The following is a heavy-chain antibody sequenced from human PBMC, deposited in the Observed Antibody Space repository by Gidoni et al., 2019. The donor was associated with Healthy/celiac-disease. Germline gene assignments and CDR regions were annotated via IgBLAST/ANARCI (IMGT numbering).Heavy chain of an antibody. CDR3: ARGFPQVYYYDSSGYYRHDAFDI. J-gene: IGHJ3*02. CDR1: GGSFRGYY. Sequence: QVQLQQWGAGLLKPSETLSLTCAVYGGSFRGYYWSWIRQPPGKGLEWIGEINHSGSTNYNPSLKSRVTISVDTSKNQCSLKLSSVTAADTAVYYCARGFPQVYYYDSSGYYRHDAFDIWGQGTMVTVSS. D-gene: IGHD3-22*01. V-gene: IGHV4-34*01. CDR2: INHSGST.